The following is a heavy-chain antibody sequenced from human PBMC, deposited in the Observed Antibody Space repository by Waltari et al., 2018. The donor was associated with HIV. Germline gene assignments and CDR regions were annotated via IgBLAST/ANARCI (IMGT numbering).Heavy chain of an antibody. CDR2: IYPVDPDT. D-gene: IGHD3-9*01. Sequence: EVQLVQSGAEVKKPGESLKISCKGSGYSFTSYWIGWVRQMPGKGLEWMGIIYPVDPDTRYSPSFQGQVTTSADKSISTAYLQWSSLKASDTAMYYCARRVRNYDILTAVGWFDPWGQGTLVTVSS. J-gene: IGHJ5*02. CDR3: ARRVRNYDILTAVGWFDP. CDR1: GYSFTSYW. V-gene: IGHV5-51*01.